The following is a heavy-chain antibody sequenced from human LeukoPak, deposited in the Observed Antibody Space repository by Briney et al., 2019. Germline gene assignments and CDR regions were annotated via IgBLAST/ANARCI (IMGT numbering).Heavy chain of an antibody. V-gene: IGHV3-33*01. J-gene: IGHJ4*02. CDR2: IWYDGSNK. CDR3: ARGLRYSSSWSY. Sequence: GGSLRLSCAASGFTFSSYGMHWVRQAPGKGLEWVAVIWYDGSNKYYADSVKGRFTISRDNSKNTLYLQMNSLGAEDTAVYYCARGLRYSSSWSYWGQGTLVTVSS. D-gene: IGHD6-13*01. CDR1: GFTFSSYG.